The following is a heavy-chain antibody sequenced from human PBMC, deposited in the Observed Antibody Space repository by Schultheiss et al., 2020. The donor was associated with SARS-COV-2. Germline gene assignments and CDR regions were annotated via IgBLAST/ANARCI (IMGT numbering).Heavy chain of an antibody. D-gene: IGHD2-21*02. CDR3: APGVTKGY. Sequence: GGSLRLSCAASGFSFSSYSMNWVRQAPGKGLEWVSSISSSSSYVYYADSVKGRFTISRDNAKNSLYLQMNSLRVEDTAVYYCAPGVTKGYWGQGTLVTVSS. CDR2: ISSSSSYV. V-gene: IGHV3-21*01. CDR1: GFSFSSYS. J-gene: IGHJ4*02.